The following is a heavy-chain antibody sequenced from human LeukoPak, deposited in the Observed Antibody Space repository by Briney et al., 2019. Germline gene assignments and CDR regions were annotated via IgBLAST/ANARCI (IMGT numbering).Heavy chain of an antibody. Sequence: PSETLSLTCAVSGGSISSGGYSWSWIRQPPGKGLEWIVYIYHSGSTYYNPSLKSRVTISVDRSKNQFSLKLSSVTAADTAVYYCARAGSSSGHDYWYFDLWGRGTLVTVSS. CDR3: ARAGSSSGHDYWYFDL. D-gene: IGHD6-6*01. CDR1: GGSISSGGYS. V-gene: IGHV4-30-2*01. J-gene: IGHJ2*01. CDR2: IYHSGST.